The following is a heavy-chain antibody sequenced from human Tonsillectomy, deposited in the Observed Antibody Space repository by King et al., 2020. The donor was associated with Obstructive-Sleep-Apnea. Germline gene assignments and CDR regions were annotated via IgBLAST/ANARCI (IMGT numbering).Heavy chain of an antibody. CDR2: INPNSGGT. Sequence: QLVQSGAEVRKPGASVKVSCKASGYTFTGYYIHWVRQAPGQGLEWMGWINPNSGGTSYAQKFQGWGTLTTETSIRTVYMDLSRLTSDDTAVYYCARDFAVAAAKSKNVFDIWGQGTIVTVSS. CDR1: GYTFTGYY. V-gene: IGHV1-2*04. J-gene: IGHJ3*02. D-gene: IGHD6-19*01. CDR3: ARDFAVAAAKSKNVFDI.